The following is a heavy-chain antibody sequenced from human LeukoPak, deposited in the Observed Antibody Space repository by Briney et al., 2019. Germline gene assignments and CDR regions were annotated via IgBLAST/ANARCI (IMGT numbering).Heavy chain of an antibody. CDR1: GFTFSSYS. Sequence: GGSLRLSCAASGFTFSSYSMNWVRQAPGKGLEWVSSISSSSSYIYYADSVKGRFTISRDNAKNSLYLQMNSLRAEDTAVYYCARVGGQNRHTAMVSYYFDYWGQGTLVTVSS. V-gene: IGHV3-21*01. J-gene: IGHJ4*02. CDR3: ARVGGQNRHTAMVSYYFDY. D-gene: IGHD5-18*01. CDR2: ISSSSSYI.